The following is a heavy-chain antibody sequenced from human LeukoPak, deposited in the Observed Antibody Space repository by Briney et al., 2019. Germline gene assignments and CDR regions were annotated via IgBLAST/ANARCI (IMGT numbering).Heavy chain of an antibody. Sequence: GRSLRLSCAASGFTFSSYAMHWVRQAPGKGLEWVAVISYDGSNKYYADSVKGRFTISRDNSKNTLYLQMNSLRAEDTAVYYCASLPGSPTKKSNWFDPWGQGTLVTVSS. J-gene: IGHJ5*02. CDR2: ISYDGSNK. D-gene: IGHD3-10*01. CDR3: ASLPGSPTKKSNWFDP. CDR1: GFTFSSYA. V-gene: IGHV3-30-3*01.